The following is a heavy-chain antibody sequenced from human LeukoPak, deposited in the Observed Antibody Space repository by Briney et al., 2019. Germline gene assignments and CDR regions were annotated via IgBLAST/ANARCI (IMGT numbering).Heavy chain of an antibody. CDR2: MYSRGDT. CDR3: ARDAPQVPAAGVLAS. D-gene: IGHD6-13*01. CDR1: GFTVSDNY. V-gene: IGHV3-53*01. J-gene: IGHJ5*02. Sequence: GGSLGLSCAASGFTVSDNYMSWVRQAPGKGLEWVSAMYSRGDTYYAKSVKGRFTFSRDISKNTLYLQMNGLRTEDTAMYYCARDAPQVPAAGVLASWGQGTLVIVSS.